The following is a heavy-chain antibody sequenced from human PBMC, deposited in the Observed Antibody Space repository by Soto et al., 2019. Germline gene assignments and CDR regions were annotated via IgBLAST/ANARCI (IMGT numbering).Heavy chain of an antibody. CDR1: GFTFSSYG. D-gene: IGHD3-10*01. J-gene: IGHJ4*02. CDR2: IWYDGSNK. V-gene: IGHV3-33*01. Sequence: QVQLVESGGGVVQPGRSLRLSCAASGFTFSSYGMHWVRQAPGKGLEWVAVIWYDGSNKYYADSVKGRFTISRDNSKNTLYLQMASLRSEDTAVYYCARERGTYYYASGIDYWGQGTLVTVSS. CDR3: ARERGTYYYASGIDY.